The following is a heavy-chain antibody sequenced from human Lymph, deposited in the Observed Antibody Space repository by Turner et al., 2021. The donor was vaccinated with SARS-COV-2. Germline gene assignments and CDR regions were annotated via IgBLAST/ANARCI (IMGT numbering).Heavy chain of an antibody. Sequence: QVQLVESGGGVVQPGRPLSLPCAASGFTFSSYGMHWVRQAPGKGLEWVEVISYDGSNKYYADSVKGRFTISRDNSKNTLYLQMNSLRAEDTAVYYCAKVRSIFGVVIGGMDVWGQGTTVTVSS. CDR2: ISYDGSNK. V-gene: IGHV3-30*18. CDR1: GFTFSSYG. J-gene: IGHJ6*02. CDR3: AKVRSIFGVVIGGMDV. D-gene: IGHD3-3*01.